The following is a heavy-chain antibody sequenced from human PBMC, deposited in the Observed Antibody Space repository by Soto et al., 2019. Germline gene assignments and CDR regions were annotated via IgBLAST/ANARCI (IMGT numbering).Heavy chain of an antibody. CDR1: GYTFTSYG. D-gene: IGHD2-15*01. CDR3: ERVGSRTIVVVGAAFETGWFDP. Sequence: AASVKVSCKASGYTFTSYGISWVRQAPGQGLEWMGWISAYNGNTNYAQKLQGRVTMTTDTSTSTAYMELRSLRSDDTAVYYCERVGSRTIVVVGAAFETGWFDPWGKGTLVTVSS. J-gene: IGHJ5*02. CDR2: ISAYNGNT. V-gene: IGHV1-18*01.